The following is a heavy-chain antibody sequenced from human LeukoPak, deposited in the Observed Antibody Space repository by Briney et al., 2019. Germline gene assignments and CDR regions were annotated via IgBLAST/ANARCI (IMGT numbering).Heavy chain of an antibody. CDR2: INPNSGGT. V-gene: IGHV1-2*02. CDR1: GYTFTGYY. Sequence: ASVKVSCKASGYTFTGYYMHWVRQAPRQGLGWMGWINPNSGGTNYAQKFQGRVTMTRDTSISTAYMELSRLRSDDTAVYYCARDPGYSSSWHSELIAVAGPFDYWGQGTLVTVSS. D-gene: IGHD6-13*01. CDR3: ARDPGYSSSWHSELIAVAGPFDY. J-gene: IGHJ4*02.